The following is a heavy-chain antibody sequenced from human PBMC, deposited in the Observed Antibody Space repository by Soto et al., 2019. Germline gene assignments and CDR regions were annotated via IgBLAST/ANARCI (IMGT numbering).Heavy chain of an antibody. J-gene: IGHJ6*02. D-gene: IGHD6-19*01. CDR2: IDPSDSYT. CDR1: GYSFTSYW. Sequence: GESLKISCKGSGYSFTSYWISWVRQMPGKGLEWMGRIDPSDSYTNYSPSFQGHVTISADKSISTAYLQWSSLKASDTAMYYCARTGSGWDYYYYGMDVWGQGTTVTVSS. CDR3: ARTGSGWDYYYYGMDV. V-gene: IGHV5-10-1*01.